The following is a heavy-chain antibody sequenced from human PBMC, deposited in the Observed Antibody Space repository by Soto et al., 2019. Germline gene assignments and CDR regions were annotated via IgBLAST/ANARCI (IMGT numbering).Heavy chain of an antibody. CDR2: IFWDGTL. CDR1: GFSLSTAGVG. J-gene: IGHJ4*02. Sequence: ESGATLVNLTQPLTLTCTFSGFSLSTAGVGMGWIRQPPGKAPEWLALIFWDGTLRYSPSLKNRLTITKDTSKNQVVLTMTNMDPVDTATYYCAHRSAKGIVGAVLFDYWGQGTLVTVSS. CDR3: AHRSAKGIVGAVLFDY. D-gene: IGHD1-26*01. V-gene: IGHV2-5*02.